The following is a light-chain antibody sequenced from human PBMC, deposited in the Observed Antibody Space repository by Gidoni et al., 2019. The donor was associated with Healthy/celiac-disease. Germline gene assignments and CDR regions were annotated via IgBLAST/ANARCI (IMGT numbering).Light chain of an antibody. CDR1: QSISSY. Sequence: DIQMTPSPSSLSASVGDRVTITCRASQSISSYLNWYQQKPGKAPKLLIYAASSLQSGVPSRFSGSGSGTDFTLTISSLQPEDFATYYCQQSYSTPRSITFGQGTRLEIK. CDR2: AAS. V-gene: IGKV1-39*01. CDR3: QQSYSTPRSIT. J-gene: IGKJ5*01.